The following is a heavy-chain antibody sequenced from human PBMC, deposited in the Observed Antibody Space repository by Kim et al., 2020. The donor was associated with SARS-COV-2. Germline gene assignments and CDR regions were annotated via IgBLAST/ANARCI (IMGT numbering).Heavy chain of an antibody. V-gene: IGHV3-30*18. D-gene: IGHD3-16*02. CDR1: GFTFTNYG. Sequence: VGSLRLSCAASGFTFTNYGIHWVRQAPGKGLEWVASILHDGTNKYYAESVKGRFTISKDNSKNTLYLQMNSLRGEDTAVYYCAKQGYETSVVTSYLDHWGQGTLVAVSS. CDR3: AKQGYETSVVTSYLDH. CDR2: ILHDGTNK. J-gene: IGHJ4*02.